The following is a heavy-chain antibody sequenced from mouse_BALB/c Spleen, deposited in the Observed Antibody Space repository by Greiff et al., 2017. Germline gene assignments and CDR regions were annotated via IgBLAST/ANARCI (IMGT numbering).Heavy chain of an antibody. Sequence: EVKLQESGPGLVKPSQSLSLTCTVTGYSITSDYAWNWIRQFPGNKLEWMGYISYSGSTSYNPSLKSRISITRDTSKNQFFLQLNSVTTEDTATYYCARDRYDGAYWGQGTLVTVSA. CDR1: GYSITSDYA. CDR2: ISYSGST. D-gene: IGHD2-14*01. V-gene: IGHV3-2*02. J-gene: IGHJ3*01. CDR3: ARDRYDGAY.